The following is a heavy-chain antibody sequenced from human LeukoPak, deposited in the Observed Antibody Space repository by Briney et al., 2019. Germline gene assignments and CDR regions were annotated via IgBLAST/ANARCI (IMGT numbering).Heavy chain of an antibody. CDR3: ARDGGRHFWSGYGIDYYYYYMDV. CDR1: GFTFSSYS. Sequence: GGSLRLSCAASGFTFSSYSMNWVRQAPGKGLEWVSSITSSSTSMYYADSVKGRFTISRDNAKNSLYLQMISLRAEDTAVYYCARDGGRHFWSGYGIDYYYYYMDVWGKGTTVTISS. V-gene: IGHV3-21*01. D-gene: IGHD3-3*02. J-gene: IGHJ6*03. CDR2: ITSSSTSM.